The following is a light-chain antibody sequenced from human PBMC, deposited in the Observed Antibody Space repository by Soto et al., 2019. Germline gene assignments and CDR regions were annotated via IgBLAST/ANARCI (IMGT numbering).Light chain of an antibody. CDR1: QTISTY. CDR2: DVY. CDR3: QQGYSIHALT. J-gene: IGKJ4*01. V-gene: IGKV1-39*01. Sequence: DIQMTQSPSSLSASVGDRVTISCRASQTISTYLHWYQHKPGRAPRLLISDVYPLQSGVRRRFPGSSSETEFTLTITYLQPEDFATYYCQQGYSIHALTFGGGTKVELK.